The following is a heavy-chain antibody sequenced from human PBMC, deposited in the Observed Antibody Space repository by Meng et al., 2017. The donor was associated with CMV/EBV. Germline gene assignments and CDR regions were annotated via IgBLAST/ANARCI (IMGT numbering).Heavy chain of an antibody. CDR2: ISWNCGSI. Sequence: SLKLSCAASGFTFDDYAMHWVRQAPGKGLEWVSGISWNCGSIGYADSVKGRFTISRDNAKNSLYLQMNSLRAEDTALYYCAKDKWRHIVVVPGFDYWGQGTLVTVSS. CDR1: GFTFDDYA. V-gene: IGHV3-9*01. D-gene: IGHD2-2*01. J-gene: IGHJ4*02. CDR3: AKDKWRHIVVVPGFDY.